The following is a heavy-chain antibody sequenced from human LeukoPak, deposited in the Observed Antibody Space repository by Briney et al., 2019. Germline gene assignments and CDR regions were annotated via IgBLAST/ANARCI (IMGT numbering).Heavy chain of an antibody. D-gene: IGHD6-13*01. CDR2: INPNSGGR. Sequence: ASVKVSCKASGYTFTGYYMHWVRQAPGQGLEWMGWINPNSGGRNYAQKFQGRVTMTRDTSISTAYMELSRLRSDDTAVYYCAGGGKVSSWYLREEFGLDYWGQGTLVTVSS. CDR1: GYTFTGYY. CDR3: AGGGKVSSWYLREEFGLDY. J-gene: IGHJ4*02. V-gene: IGHV1-2*02.